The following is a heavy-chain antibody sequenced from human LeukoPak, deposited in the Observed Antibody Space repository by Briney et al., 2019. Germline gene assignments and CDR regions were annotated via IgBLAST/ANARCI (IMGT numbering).Heavy chain of an antibody. D-gene: IGHD3-3*01. CDR3: ARIPFGVVMDDY. J-gene: IGHJ4*02. Sequence: ASVKVSCKASGYTFSGYYMHWVRQAPGQGLEWMGWINPNSGGTNYAQKVQGRVTMTRDTSISTDYMVLSRLRSDDTAVYYGARIPFGVVMDDYWGQGTLVTVSS. V-gene: IGHV1-2*02. CDR2: INPNSGGT. CDR1: GYTFSGYY.